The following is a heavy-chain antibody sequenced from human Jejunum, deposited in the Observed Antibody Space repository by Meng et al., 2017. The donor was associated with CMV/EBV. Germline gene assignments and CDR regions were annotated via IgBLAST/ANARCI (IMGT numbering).Heavy chain of an antibody. CDR1: GGSINTYY. Sequence: SGGSINTYYWSWVRQPPGKGLEWVGHIYYNGNTNYNPSLKGRVTISVDASKNQFSLKLSSVTAADTAVYYCARGQYYHDSTGYYSWGQGRLVTVSS. V-gene: IGHV4-59*01. CDR3: ARGQYYHDSTGYYS. CDR2: IYYNGNT. D-gene: IGHD3-22*01. J-gene: IGHJ4*02.